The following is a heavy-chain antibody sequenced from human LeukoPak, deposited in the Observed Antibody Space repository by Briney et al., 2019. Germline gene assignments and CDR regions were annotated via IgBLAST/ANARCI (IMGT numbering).Heavy chain of an antibody. CDR2: ITWDGGRT. D-gene: IGHD1-26*01. CDR3: VKGGSYYGYFDY. CDR1: GLPYDEYG. V-gene: IGHV3-43D*04. J-gene: IGHJ4*02. Sequence: GGLVTLSCAVSGLPYDEYGMHWVREAPGEGLEWVSLITWDGGRTYYADSVKGRFTISRDNSKNSLYLHMNSLRPEDTALYYCVKGGSYYGYFDYWGQGTLVTVSS.